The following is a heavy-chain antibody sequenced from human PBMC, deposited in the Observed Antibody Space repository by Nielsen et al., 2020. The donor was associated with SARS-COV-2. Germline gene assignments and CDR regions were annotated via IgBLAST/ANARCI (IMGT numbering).Heavy chain of an antibody. CDR3: ARLVATTLRYFDWVAYFDY. J-gene: IGHJ4*02. D-gene: IGHD3-9*01. CDR2: IYYSGST. V-gene: IGHV4-39*01. Sequence: SETLPLTCTVSGGSISSSSYYWGWIRQPPGKGLEWIGSIYYSGSTYYNPSLKSRVTISVDTSKNQFSLKLSSVTAADTAVYYCARLVATTLRYFDWVAYFDYWGQGTLVTVSS. CDR1: GGSISSSSYY.